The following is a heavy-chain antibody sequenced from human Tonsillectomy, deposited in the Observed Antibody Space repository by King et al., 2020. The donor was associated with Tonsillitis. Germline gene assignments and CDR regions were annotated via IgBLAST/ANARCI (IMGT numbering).Heavy chain of an antibody. Sequence: VQLVESGGGLVQPGGSLRLSCAASGFTFSSYAMSWVRQAPGKGLEWVSAISGSGGSTYYADSVKGRFTISRDNSKNTLYLQMNSLRAEDTAEYYCARGDSGSSSHYYYGMDVWGQGTTVTVSS. CDR2: ISGSGGST. D-gene: IGHD6-6*01. CDR3: ARGDSGSSSHYYYGMDV. J-gene: IGHJ6*02. V-gene: IGHV3-23*04. CDR1: GFTFSSYA.